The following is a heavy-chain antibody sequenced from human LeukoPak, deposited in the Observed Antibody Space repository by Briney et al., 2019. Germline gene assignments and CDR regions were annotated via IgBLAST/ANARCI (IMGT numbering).Heavy chain of an antibody. CDR2: INRGSSTM. CDR3: VRDRHVVMATPDLDS. J-gene: IGHJ4*02. CDR1: GFTFSSYS. D-gene: IGHD2-21*02. V-gene: IGHV3-48*04. Sequence: GGSLRLSCAASGFTFSSYSMNWVRQAPGKGLEWVSHINRGSSTMYYADSVRGRFTISRDNAKNSLYLQMNSLRAEDTAMYYCVRDRHVVMATPDLDSWGQGTLVTVSS.